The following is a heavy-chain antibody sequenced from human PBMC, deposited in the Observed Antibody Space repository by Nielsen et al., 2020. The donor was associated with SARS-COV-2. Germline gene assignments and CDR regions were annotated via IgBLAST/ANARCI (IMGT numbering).Heavy chain of an antibody. CDR3: ARDRRDIVVVPAAETGYYYYMDV. Sequence: PGKGLEWIGEINHSGSTNYNPSLKSRVTISVDKSKNQFSLKLSSVTAADTAVYYCARDRRDIVVVPAAETGYYYYMDVWGKGTTVTVS. V-gene: IGHV4-4*02. CDR2: INHSGST. D-gene: IGHD2-2*01. J-gene: IGHJ6*03.